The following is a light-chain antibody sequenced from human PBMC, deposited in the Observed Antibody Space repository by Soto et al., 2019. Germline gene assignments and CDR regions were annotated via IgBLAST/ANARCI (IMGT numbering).Light chain of an antibody. V-gene: IGLV2-14*03. Sequence: QSVLTQPASVSGSPGQSITISCTGSSSDVGGYNYVSWYQQHPGKAPKLMIFDVSNRPSGVSNRFSDSKSGNTASLTISGLQAEDEADYYCSSYTSSGTPVFGGGTKLTVL. CDR3: SSYTSSGTPV. J-gene: IGLJ2*01. CDR1: SSDVGGYNY. CDR2: DVS.